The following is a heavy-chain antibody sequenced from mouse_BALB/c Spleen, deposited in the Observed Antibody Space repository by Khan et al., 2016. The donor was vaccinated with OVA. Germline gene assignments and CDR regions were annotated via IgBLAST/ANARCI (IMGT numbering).Heavy chain of an antibody. Sequence: VQLQQSGAELAKPGASVKMSCKASGYTFINYWILWVKQRPGQGLEWIGYINPSTGYTEYNQNFNDKATLTADKSSSTAYMLLSSLTSEYSAVYYGARRGLRWDFDYWGQGTTLTVSS. CDR1: GYTFINYW. V-gene: IGHV1-7*01. D-gene: IGHD1-1*01. CDR3: ARRGLRWDFDY. J-gene: IGHJ2*01. CDR2: INPSTGYT.